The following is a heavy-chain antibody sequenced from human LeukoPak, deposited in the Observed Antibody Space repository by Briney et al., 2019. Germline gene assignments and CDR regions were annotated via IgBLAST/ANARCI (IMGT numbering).Heavy chain of an antibody. CDR2: MYYTGSI. J-gene: IGHJ4*02. V-gene: IGHV4-59*08. D-gene: IGHD6-19*01. Sequence: PSETLSLTCTVSSGSISKYYWSWIRQPPGKGLEWIGYMYYTGSISYNPSLKSRVTMSVDMSKNQFSLTLSSVTATDTAIYYCARADNTGWSSLDSWGQGTLVIVSS. CDR3: ARADNTGWSSLDS. CDR1: SGSISKYY.